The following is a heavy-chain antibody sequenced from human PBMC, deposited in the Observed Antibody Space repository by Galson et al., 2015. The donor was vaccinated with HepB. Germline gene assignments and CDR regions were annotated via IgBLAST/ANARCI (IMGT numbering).Heavy chain of an antibody. J-gene: IGHJ4*02. CDR3: ARDGSSGWKDNY. CDR1: GFTVSNNY. D-gene: IGHD6-19*01. V-gene: IGHV3-66*02. CDR2: IYSAGDT. Sequence: SLRLSCAASGFTVSNNYMTWVRQAPGKGPEWVSVIYSAGDTFYSDSVKGRFTISRDNSENTLYLQMNSLRTEDTAVYYCARDGSSGWKDNYWGQGTLVTVSS.